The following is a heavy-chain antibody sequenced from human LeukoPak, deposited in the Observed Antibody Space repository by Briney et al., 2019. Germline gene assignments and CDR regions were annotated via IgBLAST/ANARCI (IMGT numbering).Heavy chain of an antibody. J-gene: IGHJ5*02. Sequence: GGSLRLSCAASGFTFSSYAMHWVRQAPGKGLEWVAVISYDGSNKYYADSVKGRFTISRDNSKSTLYLQMNSLRAEDTAVYYCARAQFPIVVVPVWFDPWGQGTLVTVSS. CDR2: ISYDGSNK. D-gene: IGHD2-2*01. CDR1: GFTFSSYA. V-gene: IGHV3-30*04. CDR3: ARAQFPIVVVPVWFDP.